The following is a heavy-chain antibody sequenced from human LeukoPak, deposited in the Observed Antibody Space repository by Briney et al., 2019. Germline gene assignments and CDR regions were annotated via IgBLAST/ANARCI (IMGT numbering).Heavy chain of an antibody. J-gene: IGHJ3*02. CDR2: IYYSGST. V-gene: IGHV4-59*01. CDR3: ARDLFGYSSGWNNAFDI. D-gene: IGHD6-19*01. CDR1: GGSISSYY. Sequence: SETLSLTCTVSGGSISSYYWSWIRLPPGKGLEWIGYIYYSGSTNYNPSLKSRVIISVDTSKNQISLKLSSVTAADTAVYYCARDLFGYSSGWNNAFDIWGQGTMVTVSS.